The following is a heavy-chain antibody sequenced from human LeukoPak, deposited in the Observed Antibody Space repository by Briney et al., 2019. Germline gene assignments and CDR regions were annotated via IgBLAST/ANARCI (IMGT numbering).Heavy chain of an antibody. CDR2: IYYSGGT. V-gene: IGHV4-61*01. Sequence: PSETLSLTCTVSGGSISSDSYHWSWIRQPPGKGLEWVGYIYYSGGTNYNPSLKSRATISVDASKNQFSLKLSSVTAADTAVYYCARGSYCSGGSCSPWSWFDPWGQGTLVTVSS. J-gene: IGHJ5*02. D-gene: IGHD2-15*01. CDR3: ARGSYCSGGSCSPWSWFDP. CDR1: GGSISSDSYH.